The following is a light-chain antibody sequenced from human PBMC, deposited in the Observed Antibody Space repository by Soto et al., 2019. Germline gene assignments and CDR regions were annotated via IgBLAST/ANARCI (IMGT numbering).Light chain of an antibody. J-gene: IGKJ5*01. Sequence: EIVLTQSPGTLTLSPGERATLSCRTSQSVSSSYLAWYQQNPGQAPRLLIYGASTSATGVPDRFSGSGSGTDFILTISRREPEDFAVYFSQQYGTSPLTFGRGTRLEIK. CDR1: QSVSSSY. V-gene: IGKV3-20*01. CDR2: GAS. CDR3: QQYGTSPLT.